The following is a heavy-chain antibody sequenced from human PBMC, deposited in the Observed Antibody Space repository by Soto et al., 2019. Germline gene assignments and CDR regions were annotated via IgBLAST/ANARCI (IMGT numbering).Heavy chain of an antibody. Sequence: QLQLQESGPGLVKPSETLSLTCTVSGGSISSSSYYWGWIRQPPGKGLEWIGSIYYSGSTYYNPSLKSRVTISVDTSKNQFSLKLSSVTAADTAVYYCARHPGSGDHAAYFDYWGQGTLVTVSS. CDR3: ARHPGSGDHAAYFDY. D-gene: IGHD4-17*01. J-gene: IGHJ4*02. CDR2: IYYSGST. V-gene: IGHV4-39*01. CDR1: GGSISSSSYY.